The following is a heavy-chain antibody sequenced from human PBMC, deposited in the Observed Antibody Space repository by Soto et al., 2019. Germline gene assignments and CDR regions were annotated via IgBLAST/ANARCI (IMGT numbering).Heavy chain of an antibody. CDR2: INTDGRGT. D-gene: IGHD3-22*01. CDR3: ARGGTGSGYYPFDD. CDR1: GFIFSGDW. V-gene: IGHV3-74*01. J-gene: IGHJ4*02. Sequence: HPGGSLRLSCAASGFIFSGDWMHWVRQAPGKGLVWVSRINTDGRGTDYADSVKGRFTISRDNAKNSLYLQMNSLRAEDTAVYYCARGGTGSGYYPFDDWGQGTLVTVSS.